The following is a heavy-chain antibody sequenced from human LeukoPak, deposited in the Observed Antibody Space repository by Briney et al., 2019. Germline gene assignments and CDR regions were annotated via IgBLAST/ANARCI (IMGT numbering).Heavy chain of an antibody. Sequence: GGSLRLSCAASGFTFSSYGMHWVRQAPGKGLEWVAFIRYDGSNKYYADSVKGRFTISRDNSKNTLYLQMNSLRAEDTAVYYCAKEGSFTVTTDYWGQGTLVTVSS. CDR1: GFTFSSYG. CDR3: AKEGSFTVTTDY. V-gene: IGHV3-30*02. CDR2: IRYDGSNK. D-gene: IGHD4-11*01. J-gene: IGHJ4*02.